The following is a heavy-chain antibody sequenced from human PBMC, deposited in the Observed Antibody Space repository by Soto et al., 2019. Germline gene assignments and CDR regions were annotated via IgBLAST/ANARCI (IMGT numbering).Heavy chain of an antibody. V-gene: IGHV1-18*04. CDR3: ARGDSTGSPRGWFDP. CDR2: ISTYNGDT. Sequence: QVQLVQSVTEVKKPGASVQVSCKASGYSFTSYGINWVRQAPGQGLEWMGRISTYNGDTNYAQKFQGRVTMTTDTSTTTAYMVLRRLTSADTAVYFCARGDSTGSPRGWFDPWGQGTLVTVSS. CDR1: GYSFTSYG. J-gene: IGHJ5*02. D-gene: IGHD6-19*01.